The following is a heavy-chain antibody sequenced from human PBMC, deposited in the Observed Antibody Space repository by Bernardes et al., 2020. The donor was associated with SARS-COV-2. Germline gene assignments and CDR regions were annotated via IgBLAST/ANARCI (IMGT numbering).Heavy chain of an antibody. CDR3: ARAHYYDSSGYAFDI. CDR1: GGSFSGYY. D-gene: IGHD3-22*01. CDR2: INHSGST. Sequence: SETLSLTCAVYGGSFSGYYWSWIRQPPGKGLEWIGEINHSGSTNYNPSLKSRVTISVDTSKNQFSLKLSSVTAADTAVYYCARAHYYDSSGYAFDIWGQGTMVTVSS. J-gene: IGHJ3*02. V-gene: IGHV4-34*01.